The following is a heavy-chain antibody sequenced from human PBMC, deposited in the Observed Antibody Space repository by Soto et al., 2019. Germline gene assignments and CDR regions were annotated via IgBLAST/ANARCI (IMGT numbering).Heavy chain of an antibody. Sequence: QVQLVQSGGEVKKPGASVKVSCKASGYTFTSYGLTRVRQAPGQGLEWMGWISPYNGNTDYAQKFQGRVTMTTDTSTSTAYMELRSLRYDDTAVYYCAREWDYYASRTYSNWFDPWGQGTLVTVSS. V-gene: IGHV1-18*01. CDR1: GYTFTSYG. J-gene: IGHJ5*02. D-gene: IGHD3-10*01. CDR2: ISPYNGNT. CDR3: AREWDYYASRTYSNWFDP.